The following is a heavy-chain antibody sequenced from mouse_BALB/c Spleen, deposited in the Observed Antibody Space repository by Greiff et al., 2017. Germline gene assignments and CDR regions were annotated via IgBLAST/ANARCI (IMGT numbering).Heavy chain of an antibody. CDR2: INPSTGYT. D-gene: IGHD1-1*01. V-gene: IGHV1-7*01. J-gene: IGHJ3*01. CDR3: ARRGGSSPAWFAY. Sequence: QVQLKESGAELAKPGASVKMSCKASGYTFTSYWMHWVKQRPGQGLEWIGYINPSTGYTEYNQKFKDKATLTADKSSSTAYMQLSSLTSEDSAVYYCARRGGSSPAWFAYWGQGTLVTVSA. CDR1: GYTFTSYW.